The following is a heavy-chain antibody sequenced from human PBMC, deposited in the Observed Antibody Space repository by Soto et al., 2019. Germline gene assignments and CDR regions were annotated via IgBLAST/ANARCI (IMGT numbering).Heavy chain of an antibody. D-gene: IGHD1-1*01. Sequence: DVQLVASGGGLIQPGESLRLSCAAFGLTISDKKYVAWVRQAPGKGLEWVSALYDVDGSFYADSVTGRFTTSSDSSKTTVYLQMNDLRPDDTAVYYCATWHEREHAFDVWGQGTTVTISS. CDR3: ATWHEREHAFDV. V-gene: IGHV3-53*01. CDR2: LYDVDGS. CDR1: GLTISDKKY. J-gene: IGHJ3*01.